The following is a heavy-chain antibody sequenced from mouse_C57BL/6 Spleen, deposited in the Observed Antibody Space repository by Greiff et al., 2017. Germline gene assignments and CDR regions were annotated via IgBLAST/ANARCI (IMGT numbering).Heavy chain of an antibody. CDR3: AGTGYYGSCSFAY. CDR2: IYPGDGGT. Sequence: QVQLQQSGPELVKPGASVTISCKASGYAFSSSWMNWVKQRPGKGLEWIGRIYPGDGGTNYNGKFKGKATLTADKSSSTAYMNLSILTSEDSAVYFCAGTGYYGSCSFAYWGQGTLVTVSA. J-gene: IGHJ3*01. D-gene: IGHD1-1*01. CDR1: GYAFSSSW. V-gene: IGHV1-82*01.